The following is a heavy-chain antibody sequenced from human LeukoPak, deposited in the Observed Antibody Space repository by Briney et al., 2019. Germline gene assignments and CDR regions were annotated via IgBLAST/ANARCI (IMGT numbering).Heavy chain of an antibody. CDR3: AMAGGSGSPHFDY. D-gene: IGHD3-10*01. Sequence: GESLKISCKGYEYNFTNYWIGWVRQKPGKGLEWMRIIYPGDSDIRYSPSFQGQVTISADKSISTAYLQWSSLKASDTAMYYCAMAGGSGSPHFDYWGQGTLVTVSS. CDR1: EYNFTNYW. V-gene: IGHV5-51*01. CDR2: IYPGDSDI. J-gene: IGHJ4*02.